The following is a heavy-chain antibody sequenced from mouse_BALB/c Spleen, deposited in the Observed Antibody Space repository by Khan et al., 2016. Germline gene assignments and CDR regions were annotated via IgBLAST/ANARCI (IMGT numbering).Heavy chain of an antibody. J-gene: IGHJ2*01. Sequence: LVKTGASVKISCKASGYSFTGYYMHWVRQSHGKSLEWIGYISCYNGATKYNQKFKDKATFTVDTSSNTAYMQFNSLTSEDSAVYYCARPHFGFDEGYYFDYWGQGTTLTVSS. CDR1: GYSFTGYY. V-gene: IGHV1S34*01. CDR2: ISCYNGAT. CDR3: ARPHFGFDEGYYFDY.